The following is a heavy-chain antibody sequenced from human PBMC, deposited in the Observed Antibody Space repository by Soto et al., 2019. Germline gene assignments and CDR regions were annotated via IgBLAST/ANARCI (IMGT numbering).Heavy chain of an antibody. CDR3: ARDPGSWVGAIDY. V-gene: IGHV4-61*01. CDR1: GGSVSSGSYY. CDR2: IYYSGST. D-gene: IGHD1-26*01. J-gene: IGHJ4*02. Sequence: NPSETLSLTCTVSGGSVSSGSYYWSWIRQPPGKGLEWIGYIYYSGSTNYNPSLKSRVTISVDTSKNQFSLKLSSVTAADTAVYYCARDPGSWVGAIDYWGQGTLVTVSS.